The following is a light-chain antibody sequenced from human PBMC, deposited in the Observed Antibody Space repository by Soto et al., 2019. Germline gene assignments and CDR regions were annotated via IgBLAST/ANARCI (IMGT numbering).Light chain of an antibody. CDR2: KAS. J-gene: IGKJ4*01. V-gene: IGKV1-5*03. Sequence: DIQMTQSPSTLSASVRNKVTITCRASHSIISWLAWYQQKPGKASKLLIYKASSLESGVPSRFSGSGSGTEFTLTISSLQPDDFATYYCRQYNSYSLTFGGGTKVDIK. CDR1: HSIISW. CDR3: RQYNSYSLT.